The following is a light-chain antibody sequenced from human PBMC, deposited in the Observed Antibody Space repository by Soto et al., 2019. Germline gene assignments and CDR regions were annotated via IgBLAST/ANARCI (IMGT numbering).Light chain of an antibody. CDR3: QQYGNSRWT. V-gene: IGKV3-20*01. Sequence: EIVLTQSPDTLSLSPGERATLSCRASQSVSSSHLAWYQQTPGQAPRLLIYGTSNRATGIPDRFSGSGSGTDFTLTISRLDPEDFAVYYCQQYGNSRWTFGQGTKV. CDR1: QSVSSSH. CDR2: GTS. J-gene: IGKJ1*01.